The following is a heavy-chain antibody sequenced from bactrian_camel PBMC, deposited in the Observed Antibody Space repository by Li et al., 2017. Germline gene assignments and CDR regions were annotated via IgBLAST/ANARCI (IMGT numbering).Heavy chain of an antibody. J-gene: IGHJ4*01. CDR3: AVRKGTGGVYFDRVDVHF. D-gene: IGHD7*01. V-gene: IGHV3S29*01. CDR2: INNGGRST. Sequence: QLVESGGGSVQSGGSLRLSCAASGFTFSSYDVSWVRQAPGKGLEWVSTINNGGRSTYYADSVKGRFTISRDNAKNTLYLQMNSLKPEDTATYYCAVRKGTGGVYFDRVDVHFWGQGTQVTVS. CDR1: GFTFSSYD.